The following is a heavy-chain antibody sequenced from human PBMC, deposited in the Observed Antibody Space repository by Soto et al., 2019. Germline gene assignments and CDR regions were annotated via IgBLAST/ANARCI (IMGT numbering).Heavy chain of an antibody. CDR3: ATRGALYYDFWSGYYPFDY. J-gene: IGHJ4*02. Sequence: GGSLRLSCAASGFTFSSYAMSWVRQAPGKGLEWVSAISGSGGSTYYADSVKGRFTISRDNSKNTLYLQMNSLRAEDTAVYYCATRGALYYDFWSGYYPFDYWGQGTLVTVSS. CDR1: GFTFSSYA. V-gene: IGHV3-23*01. CDR2: ISGSGGST. D-gene: IGHD3-3*01.